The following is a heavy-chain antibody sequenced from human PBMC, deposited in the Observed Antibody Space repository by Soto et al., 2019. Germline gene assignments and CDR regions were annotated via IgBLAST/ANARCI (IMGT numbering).Heavy chain of an antibody. V-gene: IGHV4-39*01. CDR3: ATTVYRSAWSRDF. Sequence: QLQLQESGPGLVKPSETLSLTCAVSGGSINSNYFWGWIRQPPGRGLEWIGSINSGGNTYYNQSHTRRVTISAYLSKYQYSLTLTSVTAADTAEYYCATTVYRSAWSRDFWGQGTLVNVSS. J-gene: IGHJ4*02. CDR1: GGSINSNYF. CDR2: INSGGNT. D-gene: IGHD6-19*01.